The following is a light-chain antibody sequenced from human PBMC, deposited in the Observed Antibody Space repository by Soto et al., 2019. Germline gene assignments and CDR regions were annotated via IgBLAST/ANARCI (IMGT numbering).Light chain of an antibody. CDR2: GAS. CDR1: QSVSSSY. V-gene: IGKV3-20*01. Sequence: IVLTQSPGTLSLSPGERATLSCRASQSVSSSYLAWYHQKPGQAPRLLLYGASTRATGIPDRFSGSGSGTDFTLTISGLEPEDFAVYYCQQYGSSPWTFGQGTKGDIK. CDR3: QQYGSSPWT. J-gene: IGKJ1*01.